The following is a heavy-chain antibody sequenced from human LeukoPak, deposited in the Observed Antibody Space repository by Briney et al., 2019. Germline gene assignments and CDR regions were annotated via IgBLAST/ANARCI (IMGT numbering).Heavy chain of an antibody. CDR2: INPNTGGT. J-gene: IGHJ6*02. CDR3: ARSRTYPTGMDV. V-gene: IGHV1-2*02. D-gene: IGHD2-8*01. Sequence: ASVKVSCKASGYTVTGYYIHWVRQAPGQGLEWMGWINPNTGGTNYAQKFQGRVTMTRDTSISTAYMELSRLRSDDTAVYYRARSRTYPTGMDVWGPGTTVTVSS. CDR1: GYTVTGYY.